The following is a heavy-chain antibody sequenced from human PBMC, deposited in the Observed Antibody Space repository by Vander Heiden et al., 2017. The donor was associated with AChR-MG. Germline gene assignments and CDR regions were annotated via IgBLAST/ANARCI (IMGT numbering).Heavy chain of an antibody. CDR2: IWYDGSNK. CDR3: ARDATTVTTYYGMDV. J-gene: IGHJ6*02. CDR1: GFTFGGYG. V-gene: IGHV3-33*01. D-gene: IGHD4-4*01. Sequence: QVQLVESGGGVVQPGRSLRLSCAASGFTFGGYGMHWVRQAPGKGLEWVAVIWYDGSNKYYADSVKGRFTISRDNSKNTLYLQMNSLRAEDTAVYYCARDATTVTTYYGMDVWGQGTTVTVSS.